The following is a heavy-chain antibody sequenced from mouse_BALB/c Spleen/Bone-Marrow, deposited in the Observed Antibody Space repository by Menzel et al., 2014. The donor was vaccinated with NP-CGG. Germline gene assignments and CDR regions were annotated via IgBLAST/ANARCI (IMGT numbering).Heavy chain of an antibody. V-gene: IGHV14-3*02. CDR3: ARWGKLGRGYFDV. CDR1: GFNIKDTY. D-gene: IGHD4-1*01. Sequence: VQLKQSGAELVKPGASVKLSCTASGFNIKDTYMHWVKRRPEQGLEWIGRIDPANGNTKYDPKFQGKATITADTSSNTAYLQLSSLTSEDTAVYYCARWGKLGRGYFDVWGAGTTVTVSS. CDR2: IDPANGNT. J-gene: IGHJ1*01.